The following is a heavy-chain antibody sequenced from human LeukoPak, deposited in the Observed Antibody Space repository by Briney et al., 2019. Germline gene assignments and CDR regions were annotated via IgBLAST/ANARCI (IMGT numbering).Heavy chain of an antibody. CDR3: TRGIGYTYGWSD. D-gene: IGHD5-18*01. J-gene: IGHJ4*02. CDR2: IRRIPSGGTT. Sequence: HSGGSLRLSCAASGFNFSNHWMSWVRQAPGKGLEWVGFIRRIPSGGTTDYAASVKGRFTISRDNSKSIAYLQMNSLESEDTAMYYCTRGIGYTYGWSDWGQGTLVTVSS. V-gene: IGHV3-49*04. CDR1: GFNFSNHW.